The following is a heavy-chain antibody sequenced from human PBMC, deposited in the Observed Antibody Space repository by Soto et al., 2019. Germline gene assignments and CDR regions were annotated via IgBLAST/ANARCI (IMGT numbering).Heavy chain of an antibody. CDR1: GFSFSSNS. V-gene: IGHV3-23*01. CDR3: ARVPSTSYPYFDY. J-gene: IGHJ4*02. Sequence: PGGSLRLSCKASGFSFSSNSMGWLLQAPGKGLDSASSISDSADRIYYADSVRGRFTFSRDNSKNTLYLQMSSLRAEDTAVYYCARVPSTSYPYFDYCAQGTLVTGSS. D-gene: IGHD2-2*01. CDR2: ISDSADRI.